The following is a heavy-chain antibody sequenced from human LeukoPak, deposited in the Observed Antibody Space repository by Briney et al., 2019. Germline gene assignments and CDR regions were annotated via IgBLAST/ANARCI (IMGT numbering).Heavy chain of an antibody. J-gene: IGHJ4*02. CDR2: INPNSGGT. D-gene: IGHD5-12*01. Sequence: GSSVKVSCKASGGTFSSYAISWVRQAPGQGLEWMGWINPNSGGTNYAQKFQGRVTMTRDTSISTAYMELSRLRSDDTAVYYCARLSRGLVDYWGQGTLVTVSS. V-gene: IGHV1-2*02. CDR1: GGTFSSYA. CDR3: ARLSRGLVDY.